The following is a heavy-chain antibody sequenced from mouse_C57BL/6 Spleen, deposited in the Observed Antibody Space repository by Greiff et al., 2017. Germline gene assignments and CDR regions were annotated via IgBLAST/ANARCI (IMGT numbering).Heavy chain of an antibody. CDR3: ARYYGSRGWFAY. Sequence: QVQLQQPGAELVKPGASVKLSCKASGYTFTSYWMQWVKQRPGQGLEWIGGIDPSDSYTNYTQKFKGKATLTVDTSSSTAYMQLSSLTSEDSAVYYCARYYGSRGWFAYWGQGTLVTVSA. CDR1: GYTFTSYW. V-gene: IGHV1-50*01. CDR2: IDPSDSYT. D-gene: IGHD1-1*01. J-gene: IGHJ3*01.